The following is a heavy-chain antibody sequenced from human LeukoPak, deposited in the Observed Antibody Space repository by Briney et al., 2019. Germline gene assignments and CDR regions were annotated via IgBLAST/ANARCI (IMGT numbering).Heavy chain of an antibody. D-gene: IGHD3-10*01. J-gene: IGHJ4*02. CDR1: GFTFRSYG. CDR2: ISGSGGST. V-gene: IGHV3-23*01. CDR3: AKDLSSLWFRELL. Sequence: GGSLGLSCAASGFTFRSYGMTWVRQAPGKGLEWVSAISGSGGSTYYADSVKGRFTISRDNSKNTLYLQMNSLRAEDTAVYYCAKDLSSLWFRELLWGQGTLVTVSS.